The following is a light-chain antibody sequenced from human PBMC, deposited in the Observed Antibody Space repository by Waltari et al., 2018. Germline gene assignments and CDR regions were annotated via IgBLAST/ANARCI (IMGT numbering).Light chain of an antibody. Sequence: QSALTQPASVSGSPGQSITISCTGTSSDVGGFNYFSWFQQHPGKAPKLIIFDVTNRPSGVSNRFSGSKSGHTASLTISGLQADDEAHYFCNSYSDSNSLVVFGGGTRLTVL. CDR2: DVT. CDR1: SSDVGGFNY. CDR3: NSYSDSNSLVV. V-gene: IGLV2-14*03. J-gene: IGLJ2*01.